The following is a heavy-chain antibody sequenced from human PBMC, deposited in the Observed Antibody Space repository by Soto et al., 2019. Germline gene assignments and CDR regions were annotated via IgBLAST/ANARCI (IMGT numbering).Heavy chain of an antibody. CDR2: ISSASSTI. CDR1: GFTFSDYS. J-gene: IGHJ6*02. Sequence: HPGGSLRLSCAASGFTFSDYSMTWVRQAPGKGLEWVSYISSASSTIHYADSVKGRFTISRDNAKNSLYLLMNSLRDDDTAVYYCAKVSFNDMDVWGQGTTVTVSS. V-gene: IGHV3-48*02. CDR3: AKVSFNDMDV.